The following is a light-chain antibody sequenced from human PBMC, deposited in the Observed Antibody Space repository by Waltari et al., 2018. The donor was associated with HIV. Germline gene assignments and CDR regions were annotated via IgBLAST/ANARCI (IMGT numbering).Light chain of an antibody. CDR1: PNINRY. V-gene: IGKV1-39*01. J-gene: IGKJ3*01. CDR2: TAS. CDR3: QQSYSAYLT. Sequence: DLQMTQSPSSLSASVGDRVTLTCRARPNINRYLNWYQQKPGQAPNLLSYTASNLQAGVPSRFSGSGSGTDFTLTISSLQPEDFATYYCQQSYSAYLTFGPGTRVEVK.